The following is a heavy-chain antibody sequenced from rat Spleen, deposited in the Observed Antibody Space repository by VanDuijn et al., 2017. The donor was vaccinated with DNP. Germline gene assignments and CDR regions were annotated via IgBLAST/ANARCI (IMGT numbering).Heavy chain of an antibody. Sequence: EVQLVESGGGLVQPGRSLKLSCAASGFSFSDYDMAWVRPAPTKGLEWVACMSPTTRSSYYRDSVKGRFTVSRDDARSTLYLQMDSLRSEDTAIYYCARGGTYYFDYWGQGVMVTVSS. CDR3: ARGGTYYFDY. CDR1: GFSFSDYD. CDR2: MSPTTRSS. J-gene: IGHJ2*01. V-gene: IGHV5-25*01.